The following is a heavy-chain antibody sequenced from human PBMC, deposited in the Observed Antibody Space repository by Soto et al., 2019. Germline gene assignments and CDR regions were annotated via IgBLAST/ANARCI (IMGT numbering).Heavy chain of an antibody. CDR2: ISSNGGST. D-gene: IGHD5-12*01. Sequence: EVQLVESGGGLVQPGGSLRLSCAASGFTFSSYAMHWVRQAPGKGLEYVSVISSNGGSTYYAHSVKGRFTISRDNSKNTLYLQMGSLRAEDMAVYYCARTSGYAFDYWGQGTLVTVSS. CDR3: ARTSGYAFDY. J-gene: IGHJ4*02. CDR1: GFTFSSYA. V-gene: IGHV3-64*01.